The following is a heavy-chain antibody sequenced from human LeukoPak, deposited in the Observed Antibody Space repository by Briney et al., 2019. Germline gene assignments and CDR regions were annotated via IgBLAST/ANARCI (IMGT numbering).Heavy chain of an antibody. Sequence: VASVKVSCKASGYTFTSYYMHWVRQAPGQGLEWMGIINPSGGSISYAQKFQGRVTMTRDTSTSTVYMELSSLRSEDTAVYYCARPYNWNLIPMVRGVTDNAFDIWGQGTMVTVSS. CDR2: INPSGGSI. CDR1: GYTFTSYY. CDR3: ARPYNWNLIPMVRGVTDNAFDI. V-gene: IGHV1-46*01. J-gene: IGHJ3*02. D-gene: IGHD3-10*01.